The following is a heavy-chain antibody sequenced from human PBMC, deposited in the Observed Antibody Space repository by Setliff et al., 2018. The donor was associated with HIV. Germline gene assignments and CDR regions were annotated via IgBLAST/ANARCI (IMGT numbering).Heavy chain of an antibody. CDR2: VNHIGGT. J-gene: IGHJ4*02. CDR1: SKSFSNSY. V-gene: IGHV4-34*01. D-gene: IGHD1-26*01. CDR3: ARGRDDAWELSDR. Sequence: SETLSLTCAVYSKSFSNSYWTWIRQPPGKGLEWIGEVNHIGGTNYNPSLKSRVSMSVDTSKSQFSPNLTSVTAADTAVYYCARGRDDAWELSDRWGQGTLVTVSS.